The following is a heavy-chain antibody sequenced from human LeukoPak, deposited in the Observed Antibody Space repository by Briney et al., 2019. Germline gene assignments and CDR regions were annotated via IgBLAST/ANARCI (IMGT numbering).Heavy chain of an antibody. D-gene: IGHD4-23*01. J-gene: IGHJ5*02. CDR1: GYTFTSYD. CDR3: ATNDYGGNSDWFDP. V-gene: IGHV1-8*01. CDR2: MSPNSGNT. Sequence: ASVKVSCKASGYTFTSYDINWVRQATGQGLEWMGWMSPNSGNTGYAQKFQGRVTMTRNTSISTAYMELSSLRSEDTAVYYCATNDYGGNSDWFDPWGQGTLVTVSS.